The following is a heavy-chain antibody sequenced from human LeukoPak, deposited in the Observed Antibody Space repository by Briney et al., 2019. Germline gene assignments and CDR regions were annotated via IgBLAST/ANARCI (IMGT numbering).Heavy chain of an antibody. CDR2: INSDGSST. V-gene: IGHV3-74*01. CDR1: GFTFSSHW. Sequence: QPGGSLRLSCAASGFTFSSHWIHWVRQAPGKGLVWVSRINSDGSSTSYADSVKGRFTISRDNAKNTLYLQMNSLRAEDTAVYYCARARGMVRCMDVWGKGTTVTVSS. J-gene: IGHJ6*04. CDR3: ARARGMVRCMDV. D-gene: IGHD3-10*01.